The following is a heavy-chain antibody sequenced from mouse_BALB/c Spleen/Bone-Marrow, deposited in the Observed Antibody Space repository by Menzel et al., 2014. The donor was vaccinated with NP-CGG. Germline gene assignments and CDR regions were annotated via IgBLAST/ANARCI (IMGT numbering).Heavy chain of an antibody. CDR1: GFTFSSYA. CDR2: ISSGGSYT. Sequence: DVMLVESGGGLVKPGGSLKLSCAASGFTFSSYAMSWVRQTPEKRLEWVATISSGGSYTYYPDSVKGRFTISRDNAKNTLYLQMSRLRSEDTAMYYCARPRFAYWGQGTLVTVSA. J-gene: IGHJ3*01. V-gene: IGHV5-9-1*01. CDR3: ARPRFAY.